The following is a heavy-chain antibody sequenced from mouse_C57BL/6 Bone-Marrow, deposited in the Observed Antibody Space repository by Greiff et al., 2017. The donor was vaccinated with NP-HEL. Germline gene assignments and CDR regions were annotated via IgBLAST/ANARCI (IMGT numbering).Heavy chain of an antibody. J-gene: IGHJ4*01. Sequence: QVQLQQPGAELVKPGASVKLSCKASGYTFTSYWMQWVKQRPGQGLEWIGEIDPSDSYTNYNQKFKGKATLTVDTSSSTAYMQLSSLTSEDSAVYYCASQIYDGYYTLLAMDYWGQGTSVTVSS. CDR3: ASQIYDGYYTLLAMDY. V-gene: IGHV1-50*01. CDR1: GYTFTSYW. CDR2: IDPSDSYT. D-gene: IGHD2-3*01.